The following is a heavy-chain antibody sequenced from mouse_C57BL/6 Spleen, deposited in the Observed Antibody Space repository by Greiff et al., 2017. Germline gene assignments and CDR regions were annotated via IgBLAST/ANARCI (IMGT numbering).Heavy chain of an antibody. CDR2: ISSGSSTI. V-gene: IGHV5-17*01. CDR3: ARKGYDGYYYAMDY. D-gene: IGHD2-2*01. CDR1: GFTFSDYG. Sequence: EVQGVESGGGLVKPGGSLKLSCAASGFTFSDYGMHWVRQAPEKGLEWVAYISSGSSTIYYADTVKGRFTITRDKTKNTLFLQMTRLRSEDTAMYYCARKGYDGYYYAMDYWGQGTSVTVSS. J-gene: IGHJ4*01.